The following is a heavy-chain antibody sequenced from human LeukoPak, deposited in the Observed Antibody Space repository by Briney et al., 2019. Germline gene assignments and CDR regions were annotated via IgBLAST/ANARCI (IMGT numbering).Heavy chain of an antibody. D-gene: IGHD2-15*01. V-gene: IGHV4-34*01. Sequence: SETLSLTCTVSGGSFSGYYWSWIRQPPGKGLEWIGEINHSGSTNYNPSLKSRVTISVDTSKNQFSLKLSSVTAADTAVYYCARRLIGYCSGGSCYSGYFQHWGQGTLVTVSS. CDR1: GGSFSGYY. CDR2: INHSGST. J-gene: IGHJ1*01. CDR3: ARRLIGYCSGGSCYSGYFQH.